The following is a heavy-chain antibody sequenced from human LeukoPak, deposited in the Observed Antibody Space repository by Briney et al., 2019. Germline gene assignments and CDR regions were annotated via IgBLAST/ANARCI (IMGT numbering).Heavy chain of an antibody. CDR1: GFTFSSYS. D-gene: IGHD4-17*01. CDR2: ISSSSSNI. CDR3: ARETVLGTVTTTSYYYYYYMDV. V-gene: IGHV3-48*01. J-gene: IGHJ6*03. Sequence: PGGSLRLSCSASGFTFSSYSMNWLRQAPGKGLEWVSYISSSSSNIYYADSVKGRFTISRDNAKNSLYLQMNSLRAEDTAVYYCARETVLGTVTTTSYYYYYYMDVWGKGTTVTVSS.